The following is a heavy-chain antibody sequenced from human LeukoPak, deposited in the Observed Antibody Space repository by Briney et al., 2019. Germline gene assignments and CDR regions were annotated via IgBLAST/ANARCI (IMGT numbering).Heavy chain of an antibody. D-gene: IGHD4-11*01. CDR1: GGSISSSSYY. CDR3: ARVSLGSDYSNYFYYYYYYMDV. Sequence: PSETLSLTCTVSGGSISSSSYYWGWIRQPPGKGLEWIGSIYYSGSTYYNPSLKSRVTISVDKSKNQFSLKLSSVTAADTAVYYCARVSLGSDYSNYFYYYYYYMDVWGKGTTVTVSS. J-gene: IGHJ6*03. CDR2: IYYSGST. V-gene: IGHV4-39*07.